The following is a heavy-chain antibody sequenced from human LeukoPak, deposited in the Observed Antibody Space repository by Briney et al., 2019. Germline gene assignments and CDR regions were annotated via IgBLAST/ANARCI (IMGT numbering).Heavy chain of an antibody. J-gene: IGHJ4*02. CDR2: ISSDGRST. D-gene: IGHD3-16*01. V-gene: IGHV3-74*01. CDR3: ASQLGGNVY. Sequence: PGGSLTLSCAASGFTFSDNWMHWVRQAPGKGLVWVSVISSDGRSTIYADSVKGRFTISRDNAKNTLYLQMDSLRAEDTAVYFCASQLGGNVYWGQGTLVTVSS. CDR1: GFTFSDNW.